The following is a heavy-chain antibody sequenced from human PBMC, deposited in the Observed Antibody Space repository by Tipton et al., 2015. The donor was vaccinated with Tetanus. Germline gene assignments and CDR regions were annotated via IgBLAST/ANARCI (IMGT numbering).Heavy chain of an antibody. D-gene: IGHD3-10*01. Sequence: TLSLTCTVSGGSISSYYWSWIRQPPGKGLEWIGYIYYSGSTNYNPSLKSRVTISVDTSKNQFSLKLSSVTAADTAVYYCARGIMVRGVSRFDPWGPGNPGHRLL. CDR2: IYYSGST. J-gene: IGHJ5*02. CDR1: GGSISSYY. CDR3: ARGIMVRGVSRFDP. V-gene: IGHV4-59*01.